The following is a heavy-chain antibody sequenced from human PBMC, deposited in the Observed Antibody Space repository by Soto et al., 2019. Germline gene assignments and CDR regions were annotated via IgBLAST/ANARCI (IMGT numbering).Heavy chain of an antibody. J-gene: IGHJ5*02. Sequence: QVQLQESGPGLVKPSQTLSLTCTVSGGSISSGGYYWSWIRQHPGKGLEWIGYIYYSGSTYYNPSLNSRVTISVDTSKTQFALKLSSVTAADTAVYYCSRVGGINWFDPWGQGTLVTVSS. CDR2: IYYSGST. CDR3: SRVGGINWFDP. D-gene: IGHD3-16*01. V-gene: IGHV4-31*03. CDR1: GGSISSGGYY.